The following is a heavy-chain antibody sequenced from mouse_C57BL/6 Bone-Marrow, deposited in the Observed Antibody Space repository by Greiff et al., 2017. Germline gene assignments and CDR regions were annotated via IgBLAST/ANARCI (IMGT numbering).Heavy chain of an antibody. CDR1: GFTFSSYT. Sequence: EVKVEESGGGLVKPGGSLKLSCAASGFTFSSYTMSWVRQTPEKRLQWVAAISGGGGNTYYPDSVKGRFTISRDTDKNILYLQMSSLRSEDTALYYCSRQVTTVLATKYFDVWGTGTTVTVSS. V-gene: IGHV5-9*01. J-gene: IGHJ1*03. CDR3: SRQVTTVLATKYFDV. D-gene: IGHD1-1*01. CDR2: ISGGGGNT.